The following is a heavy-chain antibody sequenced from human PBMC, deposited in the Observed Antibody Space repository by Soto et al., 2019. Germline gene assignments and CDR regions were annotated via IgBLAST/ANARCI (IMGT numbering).Heavy chain of an antibody. D-gene: IGHD3-22*01. CDR3: ARDPTPYYYDSSGYGEDAFDI. J-gene: IGHJ3*02. V-gene: IGHV3-48*03. CDR1: GFTFSSYE. Sequence: GGSLRLSCAASGFTFSSYEMDWVRQAPGKGLEWVSYISSSGSTIYYADSVKGRFTISRDNATNSLYLQMNSLRAEETAVYYCARDPTPYYYDSSGYGEDAFDIWGQGTMVTVSS. CDR2: ISSSGSTI.